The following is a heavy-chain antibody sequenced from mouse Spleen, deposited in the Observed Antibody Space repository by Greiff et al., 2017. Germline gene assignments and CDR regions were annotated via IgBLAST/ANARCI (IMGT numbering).Heavy chain of an antibody. CDR1: GYTFTSYW. CDR3: ARSNGYGYAMDY. D-gene: IGHD2-2*01. V-gene: IGHV1-69*01. Sequence: VQLQQPGAELVMPGASVKLSCKASGYTFTSYWMHWVKQRPGQGLEWIGEIDPSDSYTNYNQKFKGKATLTVDKSSSTAYMQLSSLTSEDSAVYYCARSNGYGYAMDYWGQGTSVTVSS. J-gene: IGHJ4*01. CDR2: IDPSDSYT.